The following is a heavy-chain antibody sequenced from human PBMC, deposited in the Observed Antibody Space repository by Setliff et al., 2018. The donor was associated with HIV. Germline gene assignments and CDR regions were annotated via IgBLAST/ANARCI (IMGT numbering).Heavy chain of an antibody. D-gene: IGHD6-13*01. CDR3: ARDCRVGWVFTYGMDV. CDR2: ISDGGGST. Sequence: GGSLRLSCAASGFTFSSYPMSWVRQSPGKGPEWVSAISDGGGSTYYAVSVKGRFTISRDNSKNTLFLQMNSLRPEDTAVYYCARDCRVGWVFTYGMDVWGQGTLVTVSS. J-gene: IGHJ6*02. V-gene: IGHV3-23*01. CDR1: GFTFSSYP.